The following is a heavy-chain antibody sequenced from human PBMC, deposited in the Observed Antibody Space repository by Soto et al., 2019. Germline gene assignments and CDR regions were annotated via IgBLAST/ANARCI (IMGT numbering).Heavy chain of an antibody. CDR3: ASGSKTGYSYGIDY. CDR1: GYTFTSYG. CDR2: ISAYNGNT. V-gene: IGHV1-18*04. D-gene: IGHD5-18*01. J-gene: IGHJ4*02. Sequence: ASAKVSCKASGYTFTSYGISWVRQAPGQGLEWMGWISAYNGNTNYAQKLQGRVTMTTDTSTSTAYMELRSLRSDDTAVYYCASGSKTGYSYGIDYWGQGTLVTVSS.